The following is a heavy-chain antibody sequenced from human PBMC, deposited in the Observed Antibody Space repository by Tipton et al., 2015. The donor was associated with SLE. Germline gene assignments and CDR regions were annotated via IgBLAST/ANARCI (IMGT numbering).Heavy chain of an antibody. V-gene: IGHV4-61*02. J-gene: IGHJ3*02. D-gene: IGHD3-10*01. CDR1: GGSISSGSYY. CDR3: ARATARGAFDI. CDR2: IYTSGST. Sequence: TLSLTCTVSGGSISSGSYYWSWIRQPAGKGLEWIGRIYTSGSTNYNPSLKSRVTISVDTSKNQFSLKLSSVTAADTAVYYCARATARGAFDIWGQGTMVTVSS.